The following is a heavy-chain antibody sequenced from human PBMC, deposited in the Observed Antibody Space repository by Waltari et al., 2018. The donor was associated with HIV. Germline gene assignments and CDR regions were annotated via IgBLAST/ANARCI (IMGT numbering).Heavy chain of an antibody. V-gene: IGHV3-74*01. Sequence: EVELVESGGGLVQPGGSLRLSCAASRFNFSNYWIYWVRQVPGKGLVWVSWVNGDGSRTDYADSVRGGFTSSRDNAKNTVFLQMDSLRAEDTAVYYCTRAVFWSTFFSDNFFDYWGQGTPLTVSS. CDR1: RFNFSNYW. CDR2: VNGDGSRT. J-gene: IGHJ4*02. CDR3: TRAVFWSTFFSDNFFDY. D-gene: IGHD3-3*01.